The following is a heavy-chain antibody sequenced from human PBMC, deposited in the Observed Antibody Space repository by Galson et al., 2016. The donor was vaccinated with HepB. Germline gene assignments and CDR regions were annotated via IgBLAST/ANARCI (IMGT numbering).Heavy chain of an antibody. Sequence: ETLSLTCVVYGGSFNDYSWSWIRQPPGKGLEWLGEINHSGSTIYNPSLHSRITISVDTSRNQFSLNLNSVTAADTAVYYCARASLFSGAIMVFDSWGQGILVTVSS. CDR3: ARASLFSGAIMVFDS. J-gene: IGHJ5*01. D-gene: IGHD2-2*02. CDR2: INHSGST. V-gene: IGHV4-34*01. CDR1: GGSFNDYS.